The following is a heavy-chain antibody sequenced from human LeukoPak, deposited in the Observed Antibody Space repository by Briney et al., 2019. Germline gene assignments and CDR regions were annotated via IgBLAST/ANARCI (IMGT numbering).Heavy chain of an antibody. D-gene: IGHD6-6*01. V-gene: IGHV3-21*01. CDR1: GFTFSSYS. CDR2: ISSSSSYI. Sequence: GGSLRLSCAASGFTFSSYSMNWVRQAPGKGLEWVSSISSSSSYIYYADSVKGRFTISRDNAKNSLYLQMNSLRAEDTAVYYRARDREYSSSSGSFDYWGQGTLVTVSS. CDR3: ARDREYSSSSGSFDY. J-gene: IGHJ4*02.